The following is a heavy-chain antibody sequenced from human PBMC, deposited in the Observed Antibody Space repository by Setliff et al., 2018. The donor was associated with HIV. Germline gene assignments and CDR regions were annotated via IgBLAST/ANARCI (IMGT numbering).Heavy chain of an antibody. J-gene: IGHJ4*02. CDR1: GSIFSTYS. Sequence: PGGSLRLSCAATGSIFSTYSMNWVRQAPGKGLEWISYISSSGSTIFYADSVKGRFTISRDNAKKLVYLQMNSLRAEDTAIYYCARDRASSGYYARFDHWGQGTLVTVSS. CDR2: ISSSGSTI. D-gene: IGHD3-22*01. CDR3: ARDRASSGYYARFDH. V-gene: IGHV3-48*04.